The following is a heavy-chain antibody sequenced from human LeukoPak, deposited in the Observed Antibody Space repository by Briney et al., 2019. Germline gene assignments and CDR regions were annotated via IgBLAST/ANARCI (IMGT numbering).Heavy chain of an antibody. D-gene: IGHD6-13*01. V-gene: IGHV3-23*01. CDR1: GLTFSSYA. CDR3: ARSIAAAGRFDP. CDR2: ISGTGGST. Sequence: GGSLRLSCAASGLTFSSYAMSWVRQAPGKGLDWVSTISGTGGSTYYGDSVKGRFTISRDNSKNTVYLQMNSLRPEDTAVYFCARSIAAAGRFDPWGQGTLVTVSS. J-gene: IGHJ5*02.